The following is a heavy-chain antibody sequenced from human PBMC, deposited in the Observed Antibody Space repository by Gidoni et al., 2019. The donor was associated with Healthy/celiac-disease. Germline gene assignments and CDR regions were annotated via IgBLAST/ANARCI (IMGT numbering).Heavy chain of an antibody. CDR1: GYTFTGYY. V-gene: IGHV1-2*02. CDR3: ASLGARGVRYYYYMDV. Sequence: QVQLVQSGAEVKKPGASVTVSCKASGYTFTGYYMHWVRQAPGQGLEWMGWINPNSGGTNYAQKFQGRVTMTRDTSISTAYMELSRLRSDDTAVYYCASLGARGVRYYYYMDVWGKGTTVTVSS. CDR2: INPNSGGT. D-gene: IGHD3-10*01. J-gene: IGHJ6*03.